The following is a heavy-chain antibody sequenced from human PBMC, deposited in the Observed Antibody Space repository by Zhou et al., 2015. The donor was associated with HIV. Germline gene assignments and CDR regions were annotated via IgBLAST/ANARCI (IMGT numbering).Heavy chain of an antibody. Sequence: QVQLLQSGAEVKKPGASVKVSCKASGYTFTNYAISWVRQAPGQGLEWMGWINADNGKTNYAQKFQGRVTLTTDRSTRTAYMELRSLRSDDAAMYFCATDDIGGYHSFNYWGQGTRVSVSS. CDR2: INADNGKT. J-gene: IGHJ4*02. CDR3: ATDDIGGYHSFNY. D-gene: IGHD3-22*01. V-gene: IGHV1-18*01. CDR1: GYTFTNYA.